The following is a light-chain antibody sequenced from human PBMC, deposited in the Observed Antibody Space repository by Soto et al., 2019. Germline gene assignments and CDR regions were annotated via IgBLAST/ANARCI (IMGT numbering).Light chain of an antibody. V-gene: IGKV3-15*01. Sequence: EIEMTQSPATLSLAPGERVTLSCRASESVSTNLARYQQKAGQAPRLLIYGASTRATGIPARFSGSGSGTEFTPTISRLQSEDFAVYYRQQYSIWRTFGQGTKVEIK. CDR3: QQYSIWRT. CDR2: GAS. CDR1: ESVSTN. J-gene: IGKJ1*01.